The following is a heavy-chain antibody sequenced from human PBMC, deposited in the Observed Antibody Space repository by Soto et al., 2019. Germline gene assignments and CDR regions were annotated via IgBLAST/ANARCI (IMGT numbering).Heavy chain of an antibody. CDR3: ARVRIKYDSGGYYFNYFDS. V-gene: IGHV6-1*01. Sequence: SQTLSLTSAISLDSASSNSASWNSISQSPSRGLEWLGRTYYRSKGHNDYAVSVKSRTTINPDTSKNQFSLQLNSVTPEETAVYSCARVRIKYDSGGYYFNYFDSWGQGTLVTVSS. CDR1: LDSASSNSAS. J-gene: IGHJ4*02. D-gene: IGHD3-22*01. CDR2: TYYRSKGHN.